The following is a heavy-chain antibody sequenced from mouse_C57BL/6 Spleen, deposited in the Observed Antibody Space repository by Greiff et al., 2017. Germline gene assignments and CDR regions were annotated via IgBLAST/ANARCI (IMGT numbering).Heavy chain of an antibody. CDR1: GFTFSDYG. CDR3: ARAVVDYFDY. D-gene: IGHD1-1*01. Sequence: EVKLVESGGGLVKPGGSLKLTCAASGFTFSDYGMHWVRQAPEKGLEWVAYISSGSSTIYYADTVKGRFTISRDNAKNTLFLQMTSLRSEDTAMYYCARAVVDYFDYWGQGTTLTVSS. CDR2: ISSGSSTI. J-gene: IGHJ2*01. V-gene: IGHV5-17*01.